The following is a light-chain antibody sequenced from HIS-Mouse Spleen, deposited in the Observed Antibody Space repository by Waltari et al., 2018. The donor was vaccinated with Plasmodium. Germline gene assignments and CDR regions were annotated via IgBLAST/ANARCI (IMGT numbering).Light chain of an antibody. CDR3: QAWDSSTAWV. CDR1: TLGYKY. V-gene: IGLV3-1*01. J-gene: IGLJ2*01. Sequence: SYELTQPPSVSVSPGPTARITCSGDTLGYKYALWYQQKPGQSPSLVIYQDSMRPSGIPERFSGSNSGNTATLTISGTQAMDEADYYCQAWDSSTAWVFGGGTKLTVL. CDR2: QDS.